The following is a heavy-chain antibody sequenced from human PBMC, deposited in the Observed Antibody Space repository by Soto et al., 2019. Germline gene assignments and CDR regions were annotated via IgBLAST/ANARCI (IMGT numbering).Heavy chain of an antibody. D-gene: IGHD3-9*01. CDR3: AREPRYFDWLGSDAFDI. CDR2: IKQDGSEK. Sequence: GGSLRLSCAASGVTVSSYGMSRVLQATGKGLEWVANIKQDGSEKYYVDSVKGRFTISRDNAKNSLYLQMNSLRAEDTAVYYCAREPRYFDWLGSDAFDIWGQGTMVTVSS. CDR1: GVTVSSYG. V-gene: IGHV3-7*05. J-gene: IGHJ3*02.